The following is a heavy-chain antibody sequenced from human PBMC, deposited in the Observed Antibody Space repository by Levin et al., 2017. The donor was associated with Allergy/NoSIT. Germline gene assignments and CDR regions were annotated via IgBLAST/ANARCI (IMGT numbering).Heavy chain of an antibody. CDR3: ARDDRGGLQFLEWLPHTPSFDY. J-gene: IGHJ4*02. V-gene: IGHV3-7*03. D-gene: IGHD3-3*01. Sequence: LSLTCAASGFAFSRFWMTWVRQAPGKGLEWVANIKPDGSETYYVDSVKGRFTVSRDNADNSVSLQMASLRAEDTAVYYCARDDRGGLQFLEWLPHTPSFDYWGQGTQVTVSS. CDR2: IKPDGSET. CDR1: GFAFSRFW.